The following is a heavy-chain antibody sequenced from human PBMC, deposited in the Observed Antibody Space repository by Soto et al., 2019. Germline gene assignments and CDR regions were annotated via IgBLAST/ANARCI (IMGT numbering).Heavy chain of an antibody. CDR3: VKGSATSRPYYFVS. V-gene: IGHV3-23*01. Sequence: GGALGLCCAASGFSISNYAVGWVLLALGKRLGWVACLIGHGGGTSHADSVKGRLPFSRNHPRNMVFLQMTGLRADDTALYYCVKGSATSRPYYFVSWGQGTLVPGSS. J-gene: IGHJ4*02. CDR2: LIGHGGGT. CDR1: GFSISNYA.